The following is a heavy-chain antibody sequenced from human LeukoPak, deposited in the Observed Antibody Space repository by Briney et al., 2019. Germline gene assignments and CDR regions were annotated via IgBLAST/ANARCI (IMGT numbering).Heavy chain of an antibody. CDR1: GFIFGNYG. D-gene: IGHD4-23*01. Sequence: GGSLRLSCTASGFIFGNYGMNWVRQAPGKGLEWVSSASGSGGSTYYADSVKGRFTISRDNSKNTLYLQMNSLRAEDTAVYYCAKDLGSVVTPPSLDYWGQGTLVTVSS. J-gene: IGHJ4*02. CDR2: ASGSGGST. CDR3: AKDLGSVVTPPSLDY. V-gene: IGHV3-23*01.